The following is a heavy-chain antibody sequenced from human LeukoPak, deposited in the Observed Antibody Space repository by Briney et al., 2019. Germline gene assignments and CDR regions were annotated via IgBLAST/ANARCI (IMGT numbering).Heavy chain of an antibody. CDR3: ASHVTPGAAVPAANSG. V-gene: IGHV1-18*01. CDR1: GYTFTSCG. D-gene: IGHD2-2*01. J-gene: IGHJ4*02. CDR2: ISAYNGNT. Sequence: ASVKVSCKASGYTFTSCGISWVRPAPGQGLEWMGWISAYNGNTNYAQKLQGRVTMTTDTSTSTAYMELRGLRSDDTAVYYCASHVTPGAAVPAANSGWGQGTLVTVSS.